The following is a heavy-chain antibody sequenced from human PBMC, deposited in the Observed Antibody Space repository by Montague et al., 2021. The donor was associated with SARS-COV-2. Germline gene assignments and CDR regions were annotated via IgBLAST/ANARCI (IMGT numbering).Heavy chain of an antibody. D-gene: IGHD2-2*01. V-gene: IGHV4-61*02. CDR1: GGSISTSSYY. CDR3: ASQEGVVVPAAQEDYYYYGMDV. Sequence: TLSLTCTVSGGSISTSSYYWTWIRQPAGKGLEWIGRIYASGNTNYNPSLKSRVTMSVDTSKNQFSLNLSSVTAADTAVYYCASQEGVVVPAAQEDYYYYGMDVWGQGTTVTASS. J-gene: IGHJ6*02. CDR2: IYASGNT.